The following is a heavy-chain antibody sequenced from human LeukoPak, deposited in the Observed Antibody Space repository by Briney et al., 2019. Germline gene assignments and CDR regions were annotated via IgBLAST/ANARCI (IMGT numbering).Heavy chain of an antibody. Sequence: PSETLSLTCTVSGGSISSSSYYWSWIRQPPGKGLEWIGEINHSGSTNYNPSLKSRVTISVDTSKNQFSLKLSSVTAADTAVYYCARDGGRSTTVTTTGYDYWGQGTLVTVSS. J-gene: IGHJ4*02. CDR2: INHSGST. CDR3: ARDGGRSTTVTTTGYDY. V-gene: IGHV4-39*07. CDR1: GGSISSSSYY. D-gene: IGHD4-17*01.